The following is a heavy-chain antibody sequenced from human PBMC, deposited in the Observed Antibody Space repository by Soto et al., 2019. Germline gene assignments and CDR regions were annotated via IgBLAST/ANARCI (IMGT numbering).Heavy chain of an antibody. Sequence: VQLVESGGGVVQPGRSLRLSCEGSGFTSSSYVMHWVRQAPGKGLEWVSAISGGGDNTYYADSVKGRFTISRDNSKNTLFLQMNSLRAEDTAVYYCATRRDASYYYYGMDVWGQGTTVTVSS. CDR3: ATRRDASYYYYGMDV. V-gene: IGHV3-23*04. CDR2: ISGGGDNT. CDR1: GFTSSSYV. D-gene: IGHD2-2*01. J-gene: IGHJ6*02.